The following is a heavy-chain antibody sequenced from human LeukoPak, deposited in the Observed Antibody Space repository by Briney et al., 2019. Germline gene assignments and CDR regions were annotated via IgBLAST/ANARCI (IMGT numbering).Heavy chain of an antibody. D-gene: IGHD6-19*01. CDR2: IIPILGIA. CDR1: GYTFTGYY. Sequence: SVKVSCKASGYTFTGYYMHWVRQAPGQGLEWMGRIIPILGIANYAQKFQGRVTITADKSTSTAYMELSSLRSEDTAVYYCARDSFRIAVAGDYYYYGMDVWGQGTTVTVSS. J-gene: IGHJ6*02. V-gene: IGHV1-69*04. CDR3: ARDSFRIAVAGDYYYYGMDV.